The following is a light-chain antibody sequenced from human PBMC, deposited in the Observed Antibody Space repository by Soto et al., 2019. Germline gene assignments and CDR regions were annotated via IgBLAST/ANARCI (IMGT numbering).Light chain of an antibody. CDR3: QQLKTYPRT. CDR2: GIS. Sequence: ESVLTQSPGTLSLSPEERATLSCRASQSVTNRYFAWYQQRPGQAPRLLIYGISNRATGIPDRFSGSGSGTDFTLTISRLEPEDFVVYYCQQLKTYPRTFGQGTKLEIK. J-gene: IGKJ2*01. CDR1: QSVTNRY. V-gene: IGKV3-20*01.